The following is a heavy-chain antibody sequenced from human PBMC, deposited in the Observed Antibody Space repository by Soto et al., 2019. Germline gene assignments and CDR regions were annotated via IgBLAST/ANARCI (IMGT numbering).Heavy chain of an antibody. D-gene: IGHD3-3*01. CDR2: IIPIFGTA. J-gene: IGHJ6*02. CDR3: ARERRPSGTLTIFGVVIAPEDYYYYGMDV. CDR1: GGTFSSYA. Sequence: GASVKVSCKASGGTFSSYAISWVRQAPGQGLEWMGGIIPIFGTANYAQKFQGRVTITADESTSTAYMELSSLRSEDTAVYYCARERRPSGTLTIFGVVIAPEDYYYYGMDVWGQGTTLTVSS. V-gene: IGHV1-69*13.